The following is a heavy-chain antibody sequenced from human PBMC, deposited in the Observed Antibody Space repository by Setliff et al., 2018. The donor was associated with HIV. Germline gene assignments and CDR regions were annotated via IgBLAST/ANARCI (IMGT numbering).Heavy chain of an antibody. J-gene: IGHJ4*02. D-gene: IGHD3-10*01. CDR3: ARLVRGGSGHYFDY. Sequence: SETLSLTCTVSGGSISSGSYYWSWIRQPAGKGLEWIGHIYTSGSTNYNPSLKSRVTISVDTSKNQFSLKLKSVTAADTALYYCARLVRGGSGHYFDYWGQGKLVTSPQ. CDR2: IYTSGST. CDR1: GGSISSGSYY. V-gene: IGHV4-61*09.